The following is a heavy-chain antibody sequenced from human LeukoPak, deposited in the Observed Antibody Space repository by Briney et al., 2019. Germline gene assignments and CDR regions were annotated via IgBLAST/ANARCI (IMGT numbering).Heavy chain of an antibody. CDR1: GYSIRSGNW. D-gene: IGHD6-13*01. J-gene: IGHJ1*01. V-gene: IGHV4-28*04. CDR3: ARALAAAVIN. CDR2: IYFSGST. Sequence: SDTLSLTCAVSGYSIRSGNWWGWIRQPPGKGLEWIGYIYFSGSTYYNPSLKSRVTMSVDTSKNHFSLNLTSVTAADTGVYYCARALAAAVINWGQGTLVTVSS.